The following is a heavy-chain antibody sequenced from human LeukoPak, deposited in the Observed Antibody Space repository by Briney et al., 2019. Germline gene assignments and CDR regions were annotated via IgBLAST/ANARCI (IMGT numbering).Heavy chain of an antibody. CDR1: GYSISSGYY. V-gene: IGHV4-38-2*01. CDR3: ARHVNDVAYCGGDCYYFDY. J-gene: IGHJ4*02. D-gene: IGHD2-21*01. CDR2: IYHSGST. Sequence: SETLSLTCAVSGYSISSGYYWGWIRQPPGKGLEWIGGIYHSGSTYYNPSLKSRVTISVDTSKNQFSLKLSSVTAADTAVYYCARHVNDVAYCGGDCYYFDYWGQGTLVTVSS.